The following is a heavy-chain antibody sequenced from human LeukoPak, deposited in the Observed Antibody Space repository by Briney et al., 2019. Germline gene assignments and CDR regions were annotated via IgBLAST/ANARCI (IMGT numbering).Heavy chain of an antibody. D-gene: IGHD6-13*01. CDR2: INKDGSEQ. J-gene: IGHJ4*02. Sequence: GGSLRLSCAASGFTFSSHWMTWVRQAPGKGPEWVASINKDGSEQYYVDSVKGRFTISRDNAKNSLSLQVSSLRAEDTAVYYCTRWGATSSWYWFFWGQGTLVTVSS. CDR3: TRWGATSSWYWFF. CDR1: GFTFSSHW. V-gene: IGHV3-7*01.